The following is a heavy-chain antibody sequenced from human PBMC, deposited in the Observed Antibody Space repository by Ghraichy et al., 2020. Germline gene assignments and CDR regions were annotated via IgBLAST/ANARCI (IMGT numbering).Heavy chain of an antibody. V-gene: IGHV3-23*01. Sequence: GGSLRLSCAASGFTFSSYALSWVRQAPGKGLEWVAAISASGGSTYFSDSVKGRFTISRDNSKNTLYLQMNSLRAEDTAVDFCAKGLRPYISIKYYFGHWGQGTRVTVS. CDR3: AKGLRPYISIKYYFGH. CDR2: ISASGGST. J-gene: IGHJ4*02. D-gene: IGHD3-10*01. CDR1: GFTFSSYA.